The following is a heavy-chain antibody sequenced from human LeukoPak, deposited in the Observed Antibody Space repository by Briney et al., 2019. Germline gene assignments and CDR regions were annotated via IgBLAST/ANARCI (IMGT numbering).Heavy chain of an antibody. CDR1: GFTVSSNY. D-gene: IGHD6-19*01. J-gene: IGHJ4*02. V-gene: IGHV3-53*01. CDR2: IYSGGST. CDR3: ARTVAGSYYFDY. Sequence: GGSLRLSCAASGFTVSSNYMSWVRQAPGKGLEWVSVIYSGGSTYYSDSVKGRFTISRDNSKNTLYLQMNSLRAEDTAVYYCARTVAGSYYFDYWGQGTLVTVSS.